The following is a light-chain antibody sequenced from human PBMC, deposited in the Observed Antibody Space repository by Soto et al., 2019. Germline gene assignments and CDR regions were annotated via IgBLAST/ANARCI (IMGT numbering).Light chain of an antibody. J-gene: IGLJ2*01. CDR2: GTS. CDR3: AAWDDSLNGVV. Sequence: QSVLTQPPSASGTPGQRVALSCSGSSSNVGSNIVTWYQQIPGTAPRVLIYGTSQRPSGVPDRFSGSKSGTSXXXAISGLQSDDEADYYCAAWDDSLNGVVFXXGT. CDR1: SSNVGSNI. V-gene: IGLV1-44*01.